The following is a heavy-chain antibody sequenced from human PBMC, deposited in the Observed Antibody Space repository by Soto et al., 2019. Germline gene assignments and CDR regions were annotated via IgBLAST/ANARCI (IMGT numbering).Heavy chain of an antibody. J-gene: IGHJ3*02. D-gene: IGHD6-13*01. CDR1: GYTFTSYA. CDR3: ARDIAAAGTIGFDI. Sequence: QVQLVQSGAEVKKPGASVKVSCKASGYTFTSYAMHWVRQAPGQGLEWMGWINAGNGNTKYSQKFQGRVTITRDTSASTAYMELSSLRSEDTAVYYCARDIAAAGTIGFDIWGQGTMVTVSS. CDR2: INAGNGNT. V-gene: IGHV1-3*01.